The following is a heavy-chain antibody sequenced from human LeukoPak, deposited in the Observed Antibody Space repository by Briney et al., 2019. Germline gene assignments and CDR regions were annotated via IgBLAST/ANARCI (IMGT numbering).Heavy chain of an antibody. V-gene: IGHV3-7*01. CDR3: VRDLDVYSSGWYDAFDI. Sequence: GGSLRLSCAASGFTLGSYWMIWVRQAPGKGLEWVANIKQDGSVQYYVDSVKGRFTIPRDNAKNSLYLQMNSLRAEDTAVYYCVRDLDVYSSGWYDAFDIWGQGTMVTVSS. CDR2: IKQDGSVQ. J-gene: IGHJ3*02. CDR1: GFTLGSYW. D-gene: IGHD6-19*01.